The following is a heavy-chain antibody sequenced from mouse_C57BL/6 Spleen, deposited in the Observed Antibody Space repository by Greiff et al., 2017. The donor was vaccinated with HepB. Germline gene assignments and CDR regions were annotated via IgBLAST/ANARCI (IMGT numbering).Heavy chain of an antibody. CDR1: GFNIKDYY. J-gene: IGHJ4*01. D-gene: IGHD2-3*01. CDR3: TTVGNDGYYYAMDY. V-gene: IGHV14-1*01. CDR2: IDPEDGDT. Sequence: VQLKQSGAELVRPGASVKLSCTASGFNIKDYYMHWVKQRPEQGLEWIGRIDPEDGDTEYAPKFQGKATMTADTSSNTAYLQLSSLTSEDTAVYYCTTVGNDGYYYAMDYWGQGTSVTVSS.